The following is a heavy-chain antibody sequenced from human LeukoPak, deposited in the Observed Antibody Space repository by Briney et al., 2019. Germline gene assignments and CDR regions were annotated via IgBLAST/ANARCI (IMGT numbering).Heavy chain of an antibody. V-gene: IGHV3-74*01. CDR1: GFTFSGYW. CDR2: INTDGSSL. J-gene: IGHJ4*02. CDR3: VRDNGGEHL. D-gene: IGHD3-16*01. Sequence: SGGSLRLSCAASGFTFSGYWMYWVRQAPGKGPVWVARINTDGSSLNYADSVKGRFTISRDNAKNTLYLQMNSLRDDDTAVYYCVRDNGGEHLWGQGTLVTVSS.